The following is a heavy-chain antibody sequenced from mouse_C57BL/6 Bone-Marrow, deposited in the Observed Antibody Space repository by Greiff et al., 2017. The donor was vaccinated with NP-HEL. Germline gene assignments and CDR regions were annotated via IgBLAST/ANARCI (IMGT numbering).Heavy chain of an antibody. J-gene: IGHJ1*03. D-gene: IGHD1-1*01. CDR1: GYTFTSYG. CDR2: IYPRSGNT. CDR3: ARGDYYGSWYFDV. V-gene: IGHV1-81*01. Sequence: VMLVESGAELARPGASVKLSCKASGYTFTSYGISWVKQRTGQGLEWIGEIYPRSGNTYYNEKFKGKATLTADKSSSTAYMELRSLTSEDSAVYFCARGDYYGSWYFDVWGTGTTVTVSS.